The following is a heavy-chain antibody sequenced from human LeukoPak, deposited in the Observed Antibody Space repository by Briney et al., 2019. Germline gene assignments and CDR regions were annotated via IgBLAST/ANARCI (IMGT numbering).Heavy chain of an antibody. CDR2: IRYDGSNK. CDR1: GFTFSSYG. Sequence: GGSLRLSCAASGFTFSSYGMHWVRQAPGKGLEWVAFIRYDGSNKYYADSVKGRFTISRDNSKNTLYLQMNSLRAEDTAVYYCAGGKQLYYDYWGQGTLVTVSS. CDR3: AGGKQLYYDY. D-gene: IGHD6-13*01. J-gene: IGHJ4*02. V-gene: IGHV3-30*02.